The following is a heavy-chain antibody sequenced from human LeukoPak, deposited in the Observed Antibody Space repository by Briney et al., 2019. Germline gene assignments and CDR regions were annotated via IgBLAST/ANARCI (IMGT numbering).Heavy chain of an antibody. J-gene: IGHJ4*02. CDR2: INPNSGGT. D-gene: IGHD5-12*01. CDR3: AREKRGYSGYDLAIDY. CDR1: GYTFTDYY. V-gene: IGHV1-2*02. Sequence: ASVKVSCKASGYTFTDYYIHWVRQAPGQGLEWMGWINPNSGGTNYAQKFQGRVTMTRDTSISTAYMELSRLRSDDTAVYYCAREKRGYSGYDLAIDYWGQGTLVTVSS.